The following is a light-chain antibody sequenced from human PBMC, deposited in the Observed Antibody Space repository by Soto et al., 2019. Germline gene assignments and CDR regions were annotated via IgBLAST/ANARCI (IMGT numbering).Light chain of an antibody. J-gene: IGKJ5*01. CDR1: QSVSSN. CDR2: GAS. V-gene: IGKV3-15*01. CDR3: QQYNNWPIT. Sequence: GVTQSPATLSVSPGERATLSCRASQSVSSNLAWYQHKPGQAPRLLISGASTRATGIPARFSGSGSGTEFTLTISSLQSEDFAVYYCQQYNNWPITFGQGTRLEIK.